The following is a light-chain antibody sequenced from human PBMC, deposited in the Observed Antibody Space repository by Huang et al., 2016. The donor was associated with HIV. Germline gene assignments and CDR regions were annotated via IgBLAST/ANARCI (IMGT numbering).Light chain of an antibody. CDR1: QSISSW. CDR3: QQYNSYPLP. CDR2: KAS. J-gene: IGKJ4*01. Sequence: DIQMTQSPSTLSASVGDRVTITCRASQSISSWLAWYQQKPGKAPKLLIYKASNLESGVPSRLSGSGSGTEFTLTISSLQPDDFATYYCQQYNSYPLPFGGGTKVQIK. V-gene: IGKV1-5*03.